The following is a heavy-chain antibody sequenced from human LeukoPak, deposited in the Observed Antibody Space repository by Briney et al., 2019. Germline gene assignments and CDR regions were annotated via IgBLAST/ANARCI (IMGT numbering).Heavy chain of an antibody. CDR3: EGGGGGSGTYIPYAMDV. Sequence: GASVKVSCKASGYSFTGYYMHWVRQAPGQGLEWMGWINPNIGGTDYAQQFQGRLTMTRDTSISTAYMELRRLRSDDTAVYYCEGGGGGSGTYIPYAMDVWGQGTTVTVSS. CDR2: INPNIGGT. V-gene: IGHV1-2*02. J-gene: IGHJ6*02. D-gene: IGHD3-10*01. CDR1: GYSFTGYY.